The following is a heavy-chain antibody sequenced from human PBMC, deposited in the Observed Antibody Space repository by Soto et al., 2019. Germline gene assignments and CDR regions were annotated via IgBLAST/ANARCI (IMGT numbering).Heavy chain of an antibody. CDR3: ARSSFTAVDY. D-gene: IGHD5-18*01. V-gene: IGHV1-3*01. CDR2: INVNNDNT. CDR1: GYTFTSHT. J-gene: IGHJ4*02. Sequence: QVQLVQSGTEVKKPGASVKVSCKASGYTFTSHTIHWMRQAPGQSLEWMAWINVNNDNTKYSHKFQGRVSLTMDTSESTVYMELSSLRSEDTAVYYCARSSFTAVDYWGQGTLVSVSS.